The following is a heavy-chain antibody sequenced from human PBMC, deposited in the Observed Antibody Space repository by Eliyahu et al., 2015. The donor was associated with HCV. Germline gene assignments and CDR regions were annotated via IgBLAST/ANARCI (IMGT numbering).Heavy chain of an antibody. J-gene: IGHJ3*02. D-gene: IGHD5-12*01. CDR2: IYHSGTT. CDR1: GGSISSXGXS. Sequence: QLQLQESGSGLVKPSQTLSLTCAVXGGSISSXGXSWSWIRQPPGKGLEWIGYIYHSGTTYYNPSLRSRVTISVDNSKKQFSLKLSSVTAADTAVYYCAREATNIVTTSAFDIWGQGTMVTVSS. CDR3: AREATNIVTTSAFDI. V-gene: IGHV4-30-2*01.